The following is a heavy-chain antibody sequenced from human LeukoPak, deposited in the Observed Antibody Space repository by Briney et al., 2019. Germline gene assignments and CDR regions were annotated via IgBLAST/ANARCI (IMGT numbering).Heavy chain of an antibody. CDR2: IKQDGSEK. CDR1: GFTFSSYW. J-gene: IGHJ3*02. Sequence: TGGSLRLSCAASGFTFSSYWMSWVRQAPGKGLEWVANIKQDGSEKYYVDSVKGRFTISRDNAKNSLYLQMNSLRAEDTAVYYCARDRREDGLDDAFDIWGQGPMVTVSS. V-gene: IGHV3-7*01. D-gene: IGHD2-15*01. CDR3: ARDRREDGLDDAFDI.